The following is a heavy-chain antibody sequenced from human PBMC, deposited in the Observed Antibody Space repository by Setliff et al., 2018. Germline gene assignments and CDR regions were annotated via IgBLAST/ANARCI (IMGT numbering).Heavy chain of an antibody. D-gene: IGHD3-22*01. V-gene: IGHV1-46*01. CDR2: INPSGGLT. J-gene: IGHJ6*03. Sequence: ASVKVSCKASGYTLTNYYMHWVRQAPGQGLEWMGIINPSGGLTRYAQKFQGKVTMTRDTSTSTVYMEVSSLRSEDTAVYYCARHASSYSDNSGYYYYYYMDVWGKGTTVTVSS. CDR1: GYTLTNYY. CDR3: ARHASSYSDNSGYYYYYYMDV.